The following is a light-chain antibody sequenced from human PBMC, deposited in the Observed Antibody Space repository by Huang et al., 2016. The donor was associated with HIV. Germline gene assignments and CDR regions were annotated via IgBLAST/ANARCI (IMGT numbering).Light chain of an antibody. V-gene: IGKV4-1*01. Sequence: DIVMTQSPDSLAVSLGERATINCKSSQSVLYSSNNKNYLNWYQQKPGQPPKLLIYCASTRASGVPDRFSGSGSRTYFTLTISSLQAEDLAFYYCQQRYCTPHTFGQGTKLEIK. CDR2: CAS. J-gene: IGKJ2*01. CDR3: QQRYCTPHT. CDR1: QSVLYSSNNKNY.